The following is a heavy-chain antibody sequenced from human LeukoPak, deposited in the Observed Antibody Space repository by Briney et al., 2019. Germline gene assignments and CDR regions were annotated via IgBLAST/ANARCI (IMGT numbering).Heavy chain of an antibody. J-gene: IGHJ4*02. CDR3: ARDLVSGAPDYFDS. Sequence: GGSLRLSCAASGFTFISYDIHWVRQAPGKGLQWVAVMSSDGSIKIYTDSVKGRFTISRDNSKNTLYLEMNSLRVDDTAVYYGARDLVSGAPDYFDSWGQGTLVTVSS. CDR2: MSSDGSIK. V-gene: IGHV3-30-3*01. D-gene: IGHD1-26*01. CDR1: GFTFISYD.